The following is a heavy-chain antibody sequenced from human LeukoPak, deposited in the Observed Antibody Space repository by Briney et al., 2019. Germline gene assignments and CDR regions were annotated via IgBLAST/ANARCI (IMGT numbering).Heavy chain of an antibody. V-gene: IGHV1-69*05. CDR3: ASQSLSSGWQYYYMDV. CDR1: GGTFSSYA. J-gene: IGHJ6*03. Sequence: GASVKVSCEASGGTFSSYAISWVRQAPGQGLEWMGGIIPIFGTANYAQKFQGRVTITTDESTSTAYMELSSLRSEDTAVYYCASQSLSSGWQYYYMDVWGKGTTVTVSS. CDR2: IIPIFGTA. D-gene: IGHD6-19*01.